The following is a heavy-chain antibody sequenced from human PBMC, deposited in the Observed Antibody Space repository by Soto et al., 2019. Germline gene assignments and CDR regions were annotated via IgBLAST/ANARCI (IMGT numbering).Heavy chain of an antibody. Sequence: SETLSLTCTVSGGSISSSSYYWGWIRQPPGKGLEWIGSIYYSGSTYYNPSLKSRVTISVDTSKNQFSLKLSSVTAADTAVYYCARRSSRGYYYYYGMDVWGQGTTVTVSS. CDR3: ARRSSRGYYYYYGMDV. D-gene: IGHD6-13*01. CDR2: IYYSGST. V-gene: IGHV4-39*01. CDR1: GGSISSSSYY. J-gene: IGHJ6*02.